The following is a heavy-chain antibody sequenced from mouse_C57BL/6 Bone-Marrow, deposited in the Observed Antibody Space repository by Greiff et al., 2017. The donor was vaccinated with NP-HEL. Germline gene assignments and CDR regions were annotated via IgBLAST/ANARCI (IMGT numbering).Heavy chain of an antibody. J-gene: IGHJ3*01. CDR3: TTWGLGRKFAY. Sequence: EVKLQESGAELVRPGASVKLSCTASGFNIKDYDMHWVKQRPEQGLEWIGWIDPENGDIEYASNFQGQVTISADTSKNTAFLQMSRLTSEDTAMYYCTTWGLGRKFAYWGQGTLVTVSA. CDR1: GFNIKDYD. D-gene: IGHD3-1*01. V-gene: IGHV14-4*01. CDR2: IDPENGDI.